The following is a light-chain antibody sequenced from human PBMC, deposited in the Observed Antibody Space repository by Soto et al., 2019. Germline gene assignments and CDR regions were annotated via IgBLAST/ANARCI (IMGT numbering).Light chain of an antibody. CDR2: KAS. CDR3: QQYNSYSET. Sequence: DIQVTQSPSTLSPFLLDIVTITCRASQSISSWLAWYQQKPGKAPKLLIYKASSLESGVPSRFSGSGSGTEFTLTISSLQHDDFATDYCQQYNSYSETFGQGTKVDIK. J-gene: IGKJ1*01. V-gene: IGKV1-5*03. CDR1: QSISSW.